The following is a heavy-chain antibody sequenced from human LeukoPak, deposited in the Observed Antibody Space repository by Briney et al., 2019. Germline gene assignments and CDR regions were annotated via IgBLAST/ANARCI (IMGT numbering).Heavy chain of an antibody. CDR1: GFTFSYYS. CDR2: VSSSGSTI. J-gene: IGHJ4*02. D-gene: IGHD6-13*01. CDR3: ARGRGSSNYFDY. Sequence: SGGSLRLSCAASGFTFSYYSINGFRQAPGKGLEGVSSVSSSGSTIYYADSVKGRFSMSRDNAKNSVYLQMTSLRDEDTAVYYCARGRGSSNYFDYWGQGTLVTVSS. V-gene: IGHV3-48*02.